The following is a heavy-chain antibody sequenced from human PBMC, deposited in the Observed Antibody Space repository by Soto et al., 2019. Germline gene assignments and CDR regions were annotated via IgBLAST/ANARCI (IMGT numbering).Heavy chain of an antibody. D-gene: IGHD1-1*01. Sequence: QVQLVESGGGVVQPGSSLRLSCATSGFPFSSFTLHWVRQAPGKGLEWVAVISYDANKMYYADSVKGRFTISRDRSKSELYLHMNSLRVEDTAVYYCAREPFDPTKYYFDYWGQGALVSVSS. V-gene: IGHV3-30*01. CDR1: GFPFSSFT. CDR3: AREPFDPTKYYFDY. J-gene: IGHJ4*02. CDR2: ISYDANKM.